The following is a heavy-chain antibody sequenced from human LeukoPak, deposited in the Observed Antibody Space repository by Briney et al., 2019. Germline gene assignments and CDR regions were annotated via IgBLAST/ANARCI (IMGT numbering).Heavy chain of an antibody. CDR2: INHSGST. CDR1: GGSFSGYY. J-gene: IGHJ4*02. CDR3: ARQTGDQYEDY. D-gene: IGHD2-2*01. V-gene: IGHV4-34*01. Sequence: PSETLSLTCAVYGGSFSGYYWSWIRQPPGKGLEWIGEINHSGSTNYNPSLKSRVTISVDTSKNQFSLKLSSVTAADTAVYYCARQTGDQYEDYWGQGILVTVSS.